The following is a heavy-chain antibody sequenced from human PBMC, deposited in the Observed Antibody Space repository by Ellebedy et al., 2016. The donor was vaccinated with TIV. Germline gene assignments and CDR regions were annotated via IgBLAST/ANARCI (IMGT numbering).Heavy chain of an antibody. CDR1: GFIISGDW. J-gene: IGHJ4*02. CDR3: VTWGQSYGR. CDR2: INPDGSAE. V-gene: IGHV3-7*03. D-gene: IGHD3-16*01. Sequence: PGGSLRLSCAASGFIISGDWMSWVRQAPGKGLEWVAHINPDGSAEYYVDSVKGRFTISRDNAKRSLFLQMNSLRVDETAGYYCVTWGQSYGRWGQGSLVTISS.